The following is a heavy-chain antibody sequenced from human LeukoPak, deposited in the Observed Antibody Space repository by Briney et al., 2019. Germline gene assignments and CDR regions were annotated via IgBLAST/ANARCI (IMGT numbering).Heavy chain of an antibody. CDR2: INSGGDDI. Sequence: PGGSLRLSCAASGFSFSFYAMNWVRQAPGKGLEWISYINSGGDDIHYTASVRGRFTISRDDAGNTLFLQLSSLRAEDTAVYYCARDTIQPGLIDDWGQGTLVTVSS. V-gene: IGHV3-21*05. CDR1: GFSFSFYA. J-gene: IGHJ4*02. CDR3: ARDTIQPGLIDD. D-gene: IGHD2-2*01.